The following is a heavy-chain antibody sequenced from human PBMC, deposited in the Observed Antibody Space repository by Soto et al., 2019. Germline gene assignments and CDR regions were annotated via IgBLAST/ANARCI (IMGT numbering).Heavy chain of an antibody. Sequence: PSETLSLTYAVYGGSFSGYYWSWIRQPPGKGLEWIGEINHSGSTNYNPSLKSRVTISVDTSKNQFSLKLSSVTAADTAVYYCARASSGWYVYYYYGMDVWGQGTTVTVSS. CDR1: GGSFSGYY. J-gene: IGHJ6*02. V-gene: IGHV4-34*01. CDR3: ARASSGWYVYYYYGMDV. D-gene: IGHD6-19*01. CDR2: INHSGST.